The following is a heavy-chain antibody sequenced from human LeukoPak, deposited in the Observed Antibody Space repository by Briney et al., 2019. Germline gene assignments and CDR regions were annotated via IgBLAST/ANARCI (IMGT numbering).Heavy chain of an antibody. V-gene: IGHV1-69*13. J-gene: IGHJ3*02. CDR3: ARDRGYDYVWGSYRSNDAFDI. D-gene: IGHD3-16*02. Sequence: SVKVSCKASGGTFSSYAISWVRQAPGQGLEWMGGIIPIFGTANYAQKFQGRVTITADESTSTAYMELSSLRSEDTAVYYCARDRGYDYVWGSYRSNDAFDIWGQGTMVTVSS. CDR1: GGTFSSYA. CDR2: IIPIFGTA.